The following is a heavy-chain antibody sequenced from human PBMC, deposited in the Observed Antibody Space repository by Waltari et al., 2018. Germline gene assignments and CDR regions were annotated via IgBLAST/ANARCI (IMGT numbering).Heavy chain of an antibody. Sequence: DVQLVESGGGLLNPGGPRTPPCTWSGCSFGYYAINWFRQAPGKGLEWVGYIRSNAYGGATEYAASVKDRFIISRDDSKSIAYLQMNSLKTEDTAMYYCTRTLAYWGQGTLVTVSS. CDR1: GCSFGYYA. CDR2: IRSNAYGGAT. V-gene: IGHV3-49*05. CDR3: TRTLAY. J-gene: IGHJ4*02.